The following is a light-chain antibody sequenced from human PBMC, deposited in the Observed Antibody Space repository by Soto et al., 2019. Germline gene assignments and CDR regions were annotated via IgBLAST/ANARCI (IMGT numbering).Light chain of an antibody. CDR3: SSYTVSTPVV. Sequence: QSVLTQPASVSGSPGQSITSSCTGTSSDVGGYNYVSWYQQHPGKAPRLMIYEVSNRPSGVSNRFSGSKSGNTASLTISGLQAEDEADYYCSSYTVSTPVVFGGGTKVTVL. V-gene: IGLV2-14*01. J-gene: IGLJ3*02. CDR1: SSDVGGYNY. CDR2: EVS.